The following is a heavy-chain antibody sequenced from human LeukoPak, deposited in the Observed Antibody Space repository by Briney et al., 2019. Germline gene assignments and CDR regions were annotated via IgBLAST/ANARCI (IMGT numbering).Heavy chain of an antibody. CDR1: GFTFSNYW. CDR2: IKQDGSEK. D-gene: IGHD1-7*01. Sequence: GGSLRLSYAASGFTFSNYWMSWVRQAPGKGLEWVANIKQDGSEKYYVSSVKGRFTIPRDNAKNSLYLQMNSLRAEDTAIYFCAREDDWNYEDYWGQGTLVTVSS. J-gene: IGHJ4*02. V-gene: IGHV3-7*01. CDR3: AREDDWNYEDY.